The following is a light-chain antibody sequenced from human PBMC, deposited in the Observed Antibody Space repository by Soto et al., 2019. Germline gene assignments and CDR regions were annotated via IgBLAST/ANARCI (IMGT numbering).Light chain of an antibody. J-gene: IGKJ2*01. CDR3: QEYNSAPYT. CDR1: QRISNY. Sequence: DLQMTQSPSSLSASVGDRVTITCRASQRISNYLAWYQQKPGKDPKLLIYAASTLHSWDPSRFSGSGSGTDFTLTISSLQPEDVATYYCQEYNSAPYTLGQGTKREI. CDR2: AAS. V-gene: IGKV1-27*01.